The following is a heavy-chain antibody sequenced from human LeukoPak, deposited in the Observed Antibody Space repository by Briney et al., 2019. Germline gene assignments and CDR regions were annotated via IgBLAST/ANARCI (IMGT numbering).Heavy chain of an antibody. D-gene: IGHD6-19*01. CDR1: GFTFSSYA. CDR2: ISGSGGST. V-gene: IGHV3-23*01. CDR3: AKASSGWYSFDY. J-gene: IGHJ4*02. Sequence: GGSLRLSCAASGFTFSSYAMSWVRQAPGKGLEWVSAISGSGGSTYYADSVKGRFTISRDNSKNTLYLQMDSLRVEDTAVYYCAKASSGWYSFDYWGQGTLVTVSS.